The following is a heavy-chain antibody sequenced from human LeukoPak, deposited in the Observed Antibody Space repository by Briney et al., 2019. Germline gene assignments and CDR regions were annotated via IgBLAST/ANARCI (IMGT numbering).Heavy chain of an antibody. CDR1: GFTFSSSA. CDR3: AKDSTETSSYWFDP. J-gene: IGHJ5*02. CDR2: ISGSGGSP. Sequence: HAGGSLRLSCAASGFTFSSSAMSWVRQAPGKGLEWVSAISGSGGSPHYADSVKGRFTISRDNSKNTLYLQMNSLRAEDTAVYYCAKDSTETSSYWFDPWGQGTLVTVSS. V-gene: IGHV3-23*01. D-gene: IGHD6-6*01.